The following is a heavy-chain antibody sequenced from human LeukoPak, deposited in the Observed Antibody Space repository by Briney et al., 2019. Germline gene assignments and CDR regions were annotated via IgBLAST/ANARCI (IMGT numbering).Heavy chain of an antibody. Sequence: PGGSLRLSCAASGFTVSSNYMSWVRQAPGKGLEWVSVIYSGGSTYYADSVKGRFTISRDNSKNTLYLQMNSLRAEDTAVYYCARGTWYSSSWTYFDYWGQGTLVTVSS. J-gene: IGHJ4*02. CDR1: GFTVSSNY. CDR2: IYSGGST. V-gene: IGHV3-53*01. D-gene: IGHD6-13*01. CDR3: ARGTWYSSSWTYFDY.